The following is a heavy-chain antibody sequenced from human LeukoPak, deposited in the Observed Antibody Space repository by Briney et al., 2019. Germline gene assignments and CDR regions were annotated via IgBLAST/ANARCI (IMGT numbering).Heavy chain of an antibody. CDR3: ARRTRGYSYGPYYYGMDV. CDR2: IKQDGSEK. V-gene: IGHV3-7*01. CDR1: GFTFSSYW. J-gene: IGHJ6*02. Sequence: PGGSLRLSCAASGFTFSSYWMSWVRQAPGKGLEWVANIKQDGSEKYYVDSVKGRFTISRDNAKNSLYLQMNSLRAEDTAVYYCARRTRGYSYGPYYYGMDVWGQGTTVTVSS. D-gene: IGHD5-18*01.